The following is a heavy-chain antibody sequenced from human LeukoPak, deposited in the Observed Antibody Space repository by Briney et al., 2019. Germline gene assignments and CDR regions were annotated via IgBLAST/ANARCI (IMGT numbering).Heavy chain of an antibody. J-gene: IGHJ6*02. CDR2: IYYSGST. CDR1: GGSISSGDYY. V-gene: IGHV4-30-4*01. D-gene: IGHD3-10*01. Sequence: SQTLSLTCTVSGGSISSGDYYWSWIRQPPGKGLEWIGYIYYSGSTYYNPSLKSRVTISVDTSKNQFSLKLGSVTAADTAVYYCARGGSGSGRRHYGMDVWGQGTTVTVSS. CDR3: ARGGSGSGRRHYGMDV.